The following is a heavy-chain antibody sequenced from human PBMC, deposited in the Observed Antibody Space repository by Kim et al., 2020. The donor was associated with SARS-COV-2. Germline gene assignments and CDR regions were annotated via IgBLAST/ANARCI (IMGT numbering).Heavy chain of an antibody. CDR2: IYPGDSDT. V-gene: IGHV5-51*01. Sequence: GESLKISCKGSGYSFTSYWIGWVRQMPGKGLEWMGIIYPGDSDTRYSPSFQGQVTISADKSISTAYLQWSSLKASDTAMYYCARQDRGYCSSTSCQRGFDYWGQGTLVTVSS. CDR3: ARQDRGYCSSTSCQRGFDY. J-gene: IGHJ4*02. CDR1: GYSFTSYW. D-gene: IGHD2-2*01.